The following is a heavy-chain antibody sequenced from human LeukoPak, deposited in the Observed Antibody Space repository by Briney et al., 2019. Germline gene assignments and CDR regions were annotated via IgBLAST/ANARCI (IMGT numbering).Heavy chain of an antibody. CDR1: GYTFTGYY. V-gene: IGHV1-2*06. J-gene: IGHJ3*02. D-gene: IGHD6-19*01. Sequence: ASVKVSCKASGYTFTGYYMHWVRQAPGQGLEWMGRINPNSGGTNYAQKFQGRVTITRDTSISTAYMELSRLRSDDTAVYYCAGDSSADAFDIWGQGTMVTVSS. CDR3: AGDSSADAFDI. CDR2: INPNSGGT.